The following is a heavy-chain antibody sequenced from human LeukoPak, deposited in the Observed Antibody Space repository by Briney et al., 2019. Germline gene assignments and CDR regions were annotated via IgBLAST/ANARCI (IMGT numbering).Heavy chain of an antibody. CDR2: IYTSGSS. CDR3: TRHQLYSSSWITDAFDI. D-gene: IGHD6-13*01. J-gene: IGHJ3*02. Sequence: SETLSLTCTVSGGSMSGYYWSWIRQPAGKGLGWSGRIYTSGSSNYNPPLKSRVTMSVDTSKNQFSLKLSSVTAADTAVYYCTRHQLYSSSWITDAFDIWGQGTMVTVSS. V-gene: IGHV4-4*07. CDR1: GGSMSGYY.